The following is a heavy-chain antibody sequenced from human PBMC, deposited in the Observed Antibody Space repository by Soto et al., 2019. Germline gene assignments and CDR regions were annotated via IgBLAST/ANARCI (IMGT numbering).Heavy chain of an antibody. Sequence: EVQLVESGGGMVQPGGSLRVSCAASGFTLSSYSMHWVRQAPGKGLEWVSYISGSGGTIYYADSVKGRFTISRDNAKNLLSVQMNSLRDEDTAVYFCARETGLRSSGWSYYFDFWGQGTRVTVSS. CDR2: ISGSGGTI. CDR1: GFTLSSYS. V-gene: IGHV3-48*02. CDR3: ARETGLRSSGWSYYFDF. J-gene: IGHJ4*02. D-gene: IGHD6-19*01.